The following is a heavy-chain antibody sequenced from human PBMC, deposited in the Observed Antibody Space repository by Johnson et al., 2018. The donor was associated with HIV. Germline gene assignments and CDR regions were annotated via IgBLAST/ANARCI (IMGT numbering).Heavy chain of an antibody. Sequence: MLLVESGGGLVQPGGSLRLSCAASKFIFSSYGMSWVRQAPGKGLEWVSGINWNGGSPGYADSVKGRFTISRDNAKNSLYLQMNSLRAEDTALYYCARDRARYYDSSGYYYDAFDIWGQGTMVTVSS. D-gene: IGHD3-22*01. CDR3: ARDRARYYDSSGYYYDAFDI. CDR1: KFIFSSYG. V-gene: IGHV3-20*04. CDR2: INWNGGSP. J-gene: IGHJ3*02.